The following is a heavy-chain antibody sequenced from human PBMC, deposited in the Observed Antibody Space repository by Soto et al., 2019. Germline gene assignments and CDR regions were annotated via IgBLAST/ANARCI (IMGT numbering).Heavy chain of an antibody. Sequence: PGGSLRLSCAASGFTFSSYNMNWVRQAPGKGLEWVSSISSSSSYIYYADSVKGRFTISRDNAKNSLYLQMNSLRAEDTAVYDCVRADTSDWDFEEWGQGIVVTVSS. CDR1: GFTFSSYN. D-gene: IGHD6-19*01. CDR3: VRADTSDWDFEE. J-gene: IGHJ4*02. CDR2: ISSSSSYI. V-gene: IGHV3-21*01.